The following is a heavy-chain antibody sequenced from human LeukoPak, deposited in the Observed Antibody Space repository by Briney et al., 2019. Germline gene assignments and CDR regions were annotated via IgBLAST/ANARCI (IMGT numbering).Heavy chain of an antibody. CDR2: ISGSGGST. D-gene: IGHD2-2*01. V-gene: IGHV3-23*01. CDR3: ATALGVGYCSSTSRHFGY. J-gene: IGHJ4*02. Sequence: GGSLRLSCAASGFTFSSYAMSWVRQAPGKGLEWVSAISGSGGSTYYADSVKGRFTISRDNSKNTLYLQMNSLRAEDTAVYYCATALGVGYCSSTSRHFGYWGQGTLVTVSS. CDR1: GFTFSSYA.